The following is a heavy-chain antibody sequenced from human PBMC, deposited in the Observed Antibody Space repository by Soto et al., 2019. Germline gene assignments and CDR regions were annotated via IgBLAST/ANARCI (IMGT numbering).Heavy chain of an antibody. D-gene: IGHD3-3*01. CDR3: ARRMRRFLQWLFDY. V-gene: IGHV1-18*04. J-gene: IGHJ4*02. CDR1: GYTFTAYG. CDR2: ISGNNVDT. Sequence: QVQLVQSGAEVRKPGASVKVSCKSSGYTFTAYGLSWVRQAPGQGLEWMGWISGNNVDTKYAQRFQGRVTMTTDTSTSTAYMELRSLRSDDTAVYYCARRMRRFLQWLFDYWGQGTLVTVSS.